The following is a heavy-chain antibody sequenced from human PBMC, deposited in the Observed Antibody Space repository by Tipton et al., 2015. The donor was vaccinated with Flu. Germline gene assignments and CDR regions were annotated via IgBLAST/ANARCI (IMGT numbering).Heavy chain of an antibody. D-gene: IGHD3-10*01. CDR1: GFTFNNYW. V-gene: IGHV3-7*01. Sequence: VQLVQSGGGLVQPGGSLRLSCVASGFTFNNYWMTWVRQAPGKGLQWVASINQDGSEQYSVDSVKGRFTFSRDNAKNSLYLQLNSLKAEDTAVYFCARDMGYYGSGLDYWGQGTLVTVSS. J-gene: IGHJ4*02. CDR2: INQDGSEQ. CDR3: ARDMGYYGSGLDY.